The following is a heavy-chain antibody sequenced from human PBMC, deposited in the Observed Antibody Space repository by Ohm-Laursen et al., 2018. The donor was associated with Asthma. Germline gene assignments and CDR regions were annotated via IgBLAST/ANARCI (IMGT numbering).Heavy chain of an antibody. D-gene: IGHD1-26*01. J-gene: IGHJ4*02. Sequence: RSLRLSCAASGFTFSSYAMHWVRQAPGKGPEWLAFASYDGGNKDYADSVKGRFTISRDNSDNALYLQMNSLRADDSAVYFCAKATVQFSGSYFFDYWGQGSLVTVSS. CDR2: ASYDGGNK. V-gene: IGHV3-30*18. CDR1: GFTFSSYA. CDR3: AKATVQFSGSYFFDY.